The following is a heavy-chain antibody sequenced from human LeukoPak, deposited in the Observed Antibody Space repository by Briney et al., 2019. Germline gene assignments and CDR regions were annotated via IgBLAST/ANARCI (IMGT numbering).Heavy chain of an antibody. Sequence: ASVKVSCKASGYTFTSYGISWVRQAPGQGLEWMGWISAYNGYTGYAQKFQGRVTMTRNTSISTAYMELSSLRSEDTAVYYCARVRSGYDYYYGMVVWGQGTTVTVSS. CDR1: GYTFTSYG. CDR3: ARVRSGYDYYYGMVV. J-gene: IGHJ6*02. D-gene: IGHD1-26*01. CDR2: ISAYNGYT. V-gene: IGHV1-8*02.